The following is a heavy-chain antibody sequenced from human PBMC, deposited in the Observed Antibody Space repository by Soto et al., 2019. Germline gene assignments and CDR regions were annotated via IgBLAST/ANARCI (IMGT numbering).Heavy chain of an antibody. D-gene: IGHD3-10*01. CDR1: GYTFSDYG. CDR3: ARSYNYGSYWYFDL. Sequence: ASVKVSCKAAGYTFSDYGITWVRQAPGQGLEWMGWISISSGNTHFEESLQGRVTMTSDKTSTAYMELWRLRSDDSAMYYCARSYNYGSYWYFDLWGRGTLVTVSS. CDR2: ISISSGNT. V-gene: IGHV1-18*04. J-gene: IGHJ2*01.